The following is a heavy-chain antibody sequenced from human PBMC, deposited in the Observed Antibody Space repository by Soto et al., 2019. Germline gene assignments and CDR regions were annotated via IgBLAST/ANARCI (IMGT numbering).Heavy chain of an antibody. CDR1: GGSISSSSYY. V-gene: IGHV4-39*01. J-gene: IGHJ4*02. CDR3: AGLGGSSYYGSGSYYAPTGNDY. CDR2: IYYSGST. Sequence: QLQLQESGPGLVKPSETLSLTCTVSGGSISSSSYYWGWIRQPPGKGLEWIGSIYYSGSTYYNPSLKSRVTYSLYASKKQFSLKLRSVTAAATAVYYCAGLGGSSYYGSGSYYAPTGNDYWGQGTLVTVAS. D-gene: IGHD3-10*01.